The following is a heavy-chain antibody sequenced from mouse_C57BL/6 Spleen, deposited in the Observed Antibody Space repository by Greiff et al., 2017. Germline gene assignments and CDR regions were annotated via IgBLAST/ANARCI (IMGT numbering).Heavy chain of an antibody. V-gene: IGHV2-2*01. CDR3: ARNSLTWFAY. CDR1: GFSLTSYG. J-gene: IGHJ3*01. Sequence: VQLQQSGPGLVQPSQSLSITCTVSGFSLTSYGVHWVRQSPGKGLEWLGVVWSGGSTDYNAAFISSLSISKDKSKSQVFFKMNSLHADDTAIYYCARNSLTWFAYWGQGTLVTVSA. CDR2: VWSGGST.